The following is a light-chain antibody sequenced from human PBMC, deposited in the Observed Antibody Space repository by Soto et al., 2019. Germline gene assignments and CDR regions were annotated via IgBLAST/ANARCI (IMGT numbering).Light chain of an antibody. CDR3: QQYNSYWT. CDR1: QGISSY. V-gene: IGKV1-8*01. CDR2: KAS. J-gene: IGKJ1*01. Sequence: AIRMTQSPSSLSASTGDRVTITCRASQGISSYLAWYQQKPGKAPKLLIYKASSLESGVPSRFSGSGSGTEFTLTISSLQPDDFATYYCQQYNSYWTFGQGTKVDNK.